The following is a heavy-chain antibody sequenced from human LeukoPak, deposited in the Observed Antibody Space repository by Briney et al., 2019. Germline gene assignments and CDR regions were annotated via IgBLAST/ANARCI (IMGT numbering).Heavy chain of an antibody. CDR2: ISSSSSYI. CDR1: GFTFSSYS. Sequence: GGSLRLSCAASGFTFSSYSMNWVRQAPGKGLEWVSSISSSSSYIYCADSVKGRFTISRDNAKNSLYLQMNSLRAEDTAVYYCASGLDYYDSSGYYRGPPLPLFDYWGQGTLVTVSS. CDR3: ASGLDYYDSSGYYRGPPLPLFDY. J-gene: IGHJ4*02. D-gene: IGHD3-22*01. V-gene: IGHV3-21*01.